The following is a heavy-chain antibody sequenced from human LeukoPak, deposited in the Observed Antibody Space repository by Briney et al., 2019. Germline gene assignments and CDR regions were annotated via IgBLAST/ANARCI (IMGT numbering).Heavy chain of an antibody. CDR2: ISYEGSNK. J-gene: IGHJ4*02. Sequence: GGSLRLSCAASGFTFSSYAMHWVRQAPGKVLEWVAVISYEGSNKYYADSVKGRFTISRDNSKNTLYLQMNSLRAEDTAVYYCARAFGGRGYNWNYGDYWGQGTLVTVSS. V-gene: IGHV3-30-3*01. D-gene: IGHD1-7*01. CDR1: GFTFSSYA. CDR3: ARAFGGRGYNWNYGDY.